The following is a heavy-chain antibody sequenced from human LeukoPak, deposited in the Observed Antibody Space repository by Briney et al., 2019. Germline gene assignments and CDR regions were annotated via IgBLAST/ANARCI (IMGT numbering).Heavy chain of an antibody. J-gene: IGHJ4*02. CDR2: IYYSGSS. Sequence: SETLSLTCTVSAGSISSSSYYWGWIRQPPGKGLEWIGSIYYSGSSNNNPSLESRVTISVDTSKNQFSLKLSSVTAADTAVYYCARRRTMFGYFAGEFDYWGQGTLVTVSS. V-gene: IGHV4-39*01. CDR3: ARRRTMFGYFAGEFDY. CDR1: AGSISSSSYY. D-gene: IGHD3-10*02.